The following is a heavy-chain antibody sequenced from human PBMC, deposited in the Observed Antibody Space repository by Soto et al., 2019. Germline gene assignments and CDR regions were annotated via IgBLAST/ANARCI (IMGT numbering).Heavy chain of an antibody. CDR2: IWYDGSNK. D-gene: IGHD6-13*01. Sequence: HPGVSLRLSCAASGFTFSSYGMHWVRQAPGKGLEWVAVIWYDGSNKYYADSVKGRFTISRDNSKNTLYLQMNSLRAEDTAVYYCARDRSSWEYYFDYWGQGTLVTSPQ. V-gene: IGHV3-33*01. CDR1: GFTFSSYG. J-gene: IGHJ4*02. CDR3: ARDRSSWEYYFDY.